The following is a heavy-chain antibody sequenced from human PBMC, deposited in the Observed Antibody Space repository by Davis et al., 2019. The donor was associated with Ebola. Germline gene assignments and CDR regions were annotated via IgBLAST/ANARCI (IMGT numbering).Heavy chain of an antibody. CDR2: ISGTDGSI. CDR3: ASRNGLELREGYYYYMDV. D-gene: IGHD1-7*01. Sequence: GESLKISCAASGFTFSSYAMSWVRQAPGKGLEWVSTISGTDGSITYADSVKGRFTISRDNSKNTLYLQMNSLRAEDTAVYYCASRNGLELREGYYYYMDVWGKGTTVTVSS. J-gene: IGHJ6*03. V-gene: IGHV3-23*01. CDR1: GFTFSSYA.